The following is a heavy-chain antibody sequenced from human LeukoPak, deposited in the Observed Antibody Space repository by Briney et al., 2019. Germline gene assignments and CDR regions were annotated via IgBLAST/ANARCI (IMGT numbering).Heavy chain of an antibody. J-gene: IGHJ4*02. CDR3: ARTYGSGSYFWGNDFDY. D-gene: IGHD3-10*01. Sequence: SSETLSLTCTVSGGSISSSSYYWGWIRQPPGKGLEWIGSIYYSGSTYYNPSLKSRVTISVDTSKNQFSLKLSSVTAADTAVYYCARTYGSGSYFWGNDFDYWGQGTLVTVSS. CDR2: IYYSGST. V-gene: IGHV4-39*07. CDR1: GGSISSSSYY.